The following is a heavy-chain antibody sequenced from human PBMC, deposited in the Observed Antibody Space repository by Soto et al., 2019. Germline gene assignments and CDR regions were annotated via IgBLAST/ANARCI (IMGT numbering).Heavy chain of an antibody. D-gene: IGHD6-19*01. CDR2: IYYSGST. Sequence: PSETLSLTCTVSGCSISSSSYYWGWIRQPPGKGLEWIGSIYYSGSTYYNPSLKSRVTISVDTSKNQFSLKLSSVTAADTAVYYCARSTSIAVAPDWGQGTLVTVSS. CDR1: GCSISSSSYY. V-gene: IGHV4-39*01. J-gene: IGHJ4*02. CDR3: ARSTSIAVAPD.